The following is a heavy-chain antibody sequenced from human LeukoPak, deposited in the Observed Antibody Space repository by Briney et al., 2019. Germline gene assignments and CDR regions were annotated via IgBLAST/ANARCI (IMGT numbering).Heavy chain of an antibody. CDR2: IYYSGST. V-gene: IGHV4-59*01. CDR3: ARGTVTLAY. D-gene: IGHD4-11*01. J-gene: IGHJ4*02. CDR1: GGSISSYY. Sequence: SETLSLTCTVSGGSISSYYWTWIRQSPGKGLEWNGYIYYSGSTNYNPSLKSRVTISVDTSKNQFSLNLNSVTAADTAVYYCARGTVTLAYWGQGTLVSVSS.